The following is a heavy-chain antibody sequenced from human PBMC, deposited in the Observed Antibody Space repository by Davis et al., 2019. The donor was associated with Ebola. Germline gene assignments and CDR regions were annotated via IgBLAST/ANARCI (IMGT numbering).Heavy chain of an antibody. V-gene: IGHV3-23*01. J-gene: IGHJ3*02. D-gene: IGHD1-7*01. CDR2: FGTGGDT. CDR3: ATRFSNSDGALDI. CDR1: GFIFRNYV. Sequence: PGGSLRLSCETSGFIFRNYVMSWVRQAPGKGLEWVSTFGTGGDTYYADSVKGRFTISRDNSKDSAYLQMTSLRVEDTAVYYCATRFSNSDGALDIWGRGTLVTVSS.